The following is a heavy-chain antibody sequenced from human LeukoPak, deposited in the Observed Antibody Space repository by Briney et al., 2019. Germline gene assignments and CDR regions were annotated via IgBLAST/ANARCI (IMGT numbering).Heavy chain of an antibody. CDR2: INPSGGST. Sequence: GASVKVSCKASGYIFTSYYMHWVRQAPGQGLEWMGIINPSGGSTSYAQKFQGRVTMTRDTSTSTVYMELSSLRSEDTAVYYCARDLTVPLPWGPTKGMDYFDYWGQGTLVTVSS. V-gene: IGHV1-46*01. CDR1: GYIFTSYY. CDR3: ARDLTVPLPWGPTKGMDYFDY. J-gene: IGHJ4*02. D-gene: IGHD2-21*02.